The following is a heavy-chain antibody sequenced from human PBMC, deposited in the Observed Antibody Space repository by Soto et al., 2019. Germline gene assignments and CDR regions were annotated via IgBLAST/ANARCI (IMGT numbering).Heavy chain of an antibody. CDR2: VNPILSMS. CDR1: GDTFSFYS. J-gene: IGHJ4*02. CDR3: ATSYGSGYRAFDY. D-gene: IGHD3-10*01. V-gene: IGHV1-69*04. Sequence: QVQLVQSGAEVKRPGSSVKVSCKASGDTFSFYSINWVRQAPGLGLEWMGRVNPILSMSNYAQRFQGRVTMTADKSTRTAYMELRGLRSEDTAMYYCATSYGSGYRAFDYWGQGALVTVSS.